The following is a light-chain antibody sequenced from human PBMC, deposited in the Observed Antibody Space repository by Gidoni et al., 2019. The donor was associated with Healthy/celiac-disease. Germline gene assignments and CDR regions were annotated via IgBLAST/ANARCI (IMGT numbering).Light chain of an antibody. J-gene: IGKJ4*01. CDR1: QSISSY. V-gene: IGKV1-39*01. Sequence: DIHMTQSTSSLSASVGDRVTITCRASQSISSYLNWYQQKPGKAPNLLIYAASSLQSGVPSMFSGSGSGTYFTLTLSSLPPEDFATYYCPQSYSTPLPFGGGTKVEIK. CDR2: AAS. CDR3: PQSYSTPLP.